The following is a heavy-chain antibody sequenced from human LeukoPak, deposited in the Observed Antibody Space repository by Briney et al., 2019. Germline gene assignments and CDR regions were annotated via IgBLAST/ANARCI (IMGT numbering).Heavy chain of an antibody. V-gene: IGHV3-30*18. D-gene: IGHD3-10*01. CDR2: ISYDGSNK. Sequence: PGGSLRLSCAASGFTFSSYGMHWVRQAPGKGLEWVAVISYDGSNKYYADSVKGRFTISRDNSKNTLYLQMNSLRAEDTAVYYCAKDKYYYGSGSSIDYWGQGTLVTVSS. CDR1: GFTFSSYG. J-gene: IGHJ4*02. CDR3: AKDKYYYGSGSSIDY.